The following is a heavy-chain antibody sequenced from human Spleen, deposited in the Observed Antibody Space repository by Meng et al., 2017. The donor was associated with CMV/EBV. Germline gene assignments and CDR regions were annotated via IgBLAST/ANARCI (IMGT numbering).Heavy chain of an antibody. V-gene: IGHV3-66*02. CDR3: ARDVPNTKYAQD. CDR2: IFSGGTT. J-gene: IGHJ4*01. Sequence: GGSLRLSCAASGFTVSSNYMSWIRQAPGKGLEWVSIIFSGGTTYYADSVKGRITISRESSKNSLYLQMDSLRAEDTAVYYCARDVPNTKYAQDWGHGTLVTVSS. D-gene: IGHD4/OR15-4a*01. CDR1: GFTVSSNY.